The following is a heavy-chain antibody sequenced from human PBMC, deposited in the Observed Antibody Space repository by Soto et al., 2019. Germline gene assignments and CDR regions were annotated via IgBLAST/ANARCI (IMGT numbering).Heavy chain of an antibody. V-gene: IGHV3-33*01. Sequence: GGSLRLSCEASGFMFGTSGMHWVRQAPGKGLEWVSGIWLDGSERYYSDSVKGRPTISRDNSKNTLFLQMNSLRVEDTAVYFCARDASGTTSFLASWGQGTLVTVSS. CDR2: IWLDGSER. D-gene: IGHD1-1*01. CDR1: GFMFGTSG. J-gene: IGHJ5*01. CDR3: ARDASGTTSFLAS.